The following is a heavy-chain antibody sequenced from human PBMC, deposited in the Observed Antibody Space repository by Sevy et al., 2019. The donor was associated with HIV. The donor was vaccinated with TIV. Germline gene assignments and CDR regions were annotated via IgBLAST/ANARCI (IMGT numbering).Heavy chain of an antibody. CDR3: ARNGIPVVGGSFFDY. CDR1: GGSIGSGDYS. CDR2: IFSSGTT. Sequence: SETLSLTCAVSGGSIGSGDYSWNWIRQPQGKGLEWIGYIFSSGTTHYNPSFTSRVAISVDTSKNQVSLRLNSVTAADSAVYYCARNGIPVVGGSFFDYWGQGTLVTVSS. V-gene: IGHV4-30-4*08. J-gene: IGHJ4*02. D-gene: IGHD1-1*01.